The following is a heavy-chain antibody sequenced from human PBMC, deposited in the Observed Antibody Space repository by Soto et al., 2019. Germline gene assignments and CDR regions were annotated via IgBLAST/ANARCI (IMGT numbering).Heavy chain of an antibody. D-gene: IGHD5-18*01. CDR3: AKGTPSRSWIQLWAFDY. CDR2: ISGSGGST. J-gene: IGHJ4*02. CDR1: GFTFSSYA. Sequence: GGSLRLSCAASGFTFSSYAMSWVRQAPGKGLEWVSAISGSGGSTYYADSVKGRFTISRDNSKNTLYLQMNSLRAEDTAVYYCAKGTPSRSWIQLWAFDYWGQGTLVTVSS. V-gene: IGHV3-23*01.